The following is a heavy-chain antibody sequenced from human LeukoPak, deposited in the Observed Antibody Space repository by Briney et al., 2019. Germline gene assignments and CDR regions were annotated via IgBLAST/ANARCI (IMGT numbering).Heavy chain of an antibody. CDR3: ARDQAYCGGDCYSRSDAFDI. Sequence: GASVKVSCKASGYTFTGYYMHWVRQAPGQGLEWMAWINPNSGGTNYAQKFQGRVTVTRDTSFSTAYMELSRLRSDDTAVYYCARDQAYCGGDCYSRSDAFDIWGQGTMVTVSS. CDR2: INPNSGGT. D-gene: IGHD2-21*01. CDR1: GYTFTGYY. J-gene: IGHJ3*02. V-gene: IGHV1-2*02.